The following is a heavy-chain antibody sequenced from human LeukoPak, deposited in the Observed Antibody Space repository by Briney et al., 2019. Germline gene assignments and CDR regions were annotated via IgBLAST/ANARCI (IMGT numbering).Heavy chain of an antibody. CDR1: GFTFSNYA. CDR3: AKDVFVGLAAPGDAFDK. J-gene: IGHJ3*02. D-gene: IGHD6-13*01. Sequence: GGSLRLSCAASGFTFSNYAMSWVRQAPGKGLEWVSVISGSGGSTLYADSVKGRFTISRDNSKNTLYLQMNSLRAEDTAVYYCAKDVFVGLAAPGDAFDKWGQGSLVTVSS. CDR2: ISGSGGST. V-gene: IGHV3-23*01.